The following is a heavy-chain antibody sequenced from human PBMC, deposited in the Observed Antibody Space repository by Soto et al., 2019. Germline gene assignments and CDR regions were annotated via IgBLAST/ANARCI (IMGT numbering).Heavy chain of an antibody. J-gene: IGHJ4*02. Sequence: ASVKVSCKASGYTFTSYGISWVRQAPGQGLEWMGWISAYNGNTNYAQKFQGRVTITRDTSTSTAYMELSSLRSEDTAVYYCARDTSGSSWTFDYWGQGTLVTVSS. CDR2: ISAYNGNT. V-gene: IGHV1-18*01. D-gene: IGHD6-13*01. CDR1: GYTFTSYG. CDR3: ARDTSGSSWTFDY.